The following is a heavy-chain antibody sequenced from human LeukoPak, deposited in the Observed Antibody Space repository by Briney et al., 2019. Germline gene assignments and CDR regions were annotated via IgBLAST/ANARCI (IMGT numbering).Heavy chain of an antibody. V-gene: IGHV4-39*06. J-gene: IGHJ4*02. CDR1: GDSISSSNSY. Sequence: SETLSLTCTVSGDSISSSNSYWGWIRQPPGKGLEWIGSIYYSGNTYYNASLKSRVTISVDTSKNQFPLKLSSVTAADTAVYYCASRTRWGLYYFDYWGQGTLVTVSS. D-gene: IGHD5-24*01. CDR3: ASRTRWGLYYFDY. CDR2: IYYSGNT.